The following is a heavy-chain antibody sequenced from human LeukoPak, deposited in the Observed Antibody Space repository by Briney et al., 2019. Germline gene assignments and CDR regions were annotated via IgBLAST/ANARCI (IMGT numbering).Heavy chain of an antibody. D-gene: IGHD2-2*03. V-gene: IGHV1-69*13. CDR3: ARDGYCSSTSCPDQYYYYTDV. CDR1: GGTFSSYA. J-gene: IGHJ6*03. CDR2: IIPIFGTA. Sequence: SVKVSCKACGGTFSSYAISWVRQAPGQGLEWMGGIIPIFGTANYAQKFQGRVTITADESTSTAYMELSSLRSEDTAVYYCARDGYCSSTSCPDQYYYYTDVWGKGTTVTVSS.